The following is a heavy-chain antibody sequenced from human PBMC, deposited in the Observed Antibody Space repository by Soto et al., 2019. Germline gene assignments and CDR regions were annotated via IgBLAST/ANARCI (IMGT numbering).Heavy chain of an antibody. CDR3: ARWGTTGGLDV. CDR1: GFTFRSYV. D-gene: IGHD3-16*01. J-gene: IGHJ4*02. CDR2: TSYDGSNN. V-gene: IGHV3-33*05. Sequence: QVHLVESGGGVVQPGTSLRLSCVGSGFTFRSYVIHWVRQAPGKGLEWVALTSYDGSNNFYGDSVKGRFTISRHNSRNTVELQMDSLRFEDTALYSCARWGTTGGLDVWGQGTLVSVSS.